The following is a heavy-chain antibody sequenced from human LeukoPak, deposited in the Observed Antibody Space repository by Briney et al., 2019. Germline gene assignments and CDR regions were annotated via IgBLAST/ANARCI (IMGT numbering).Heavy chain of an antibody. D-gene: IGHD3-3*01. CDR3: ARDLGDFWSGYYFFDY. V-gene: IGHV3-23*01. Sequence: LTGGSLRLSCAASGFTFSSYAMSWVRQAPGKGLEWVSAISGSGGSTYYADSVKGRFTISRDNAKNSLYLQMNSLRAEDTAVYYCARDLGDFWSGYYFFDYWGQGTLVTVSS. CDR1: GFTFSSYA. J-gene: IGHJ4*02. CDR2: ISGSGGST.